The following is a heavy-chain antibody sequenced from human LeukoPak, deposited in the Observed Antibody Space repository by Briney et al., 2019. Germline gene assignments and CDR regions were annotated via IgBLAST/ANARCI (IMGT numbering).Heavy chain of an antibody. CDR3: ARDTYGDYGMDV. CDR1: GYTFTSYY. V-gene: IGHV1-8*02. J-gene: IGHJ6*02. Sequence: ASVKVSCKASGYTFTSYYMHWVRQATGQGLEWMGWMNPNSGNTGYAQKFQGRVTMTRNTSISTAYMELSSLRSEDTAVYYCARDTYGDYGMDVWGQGTTVTVSS. CDR2: MNPNSGNT. D-gene: IGHD4-17*01.